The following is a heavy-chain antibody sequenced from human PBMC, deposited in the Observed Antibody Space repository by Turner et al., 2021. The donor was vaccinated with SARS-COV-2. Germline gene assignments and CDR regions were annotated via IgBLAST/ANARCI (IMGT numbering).Heavy chain of an antibody. CDR1: GGPFSSYA. V-gene: IGHV1-69*04. Sequence: QVQLVQSGAEVKKPGSSVKVSCKSSGGPFSSYAISWVRQAPGQGLEWMGRIIPILGIANYAQKFQGRVTITADKSTNTAYMELSSLRSEDTAVYYCAKKEVRGVIEDYYYGMDVWGQGTTVTVSS. D-gene: IGHD3-10*01. CDR2: IIPILGIA. CDR3: AKKEVRGVIEDYYYGMDV. J-gene: IGHJ6*02.